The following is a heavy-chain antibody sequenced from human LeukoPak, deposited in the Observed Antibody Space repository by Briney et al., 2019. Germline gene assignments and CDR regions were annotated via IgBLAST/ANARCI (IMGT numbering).Heavy chain of an antibody. CDR3: ARLQYSFLYGSGSYGVDY. J-gene: IGHJ4*02. Sequence: TGRSLRLSCAASGFTFDDYAMHWVRQAPGKGLEWVSGISWNSGSIGYADSVKGRFTISRDNAKNSQYLQMNSLRAEDTAVYYCARLQYSFLYGSGSYGVDYWGQGTLVTVSS. CDR2: ISWNSGSI. V-gene: IGHV3-9*01. D-gene: IGHD3-10*01. CDR1: GFTFDDYA.